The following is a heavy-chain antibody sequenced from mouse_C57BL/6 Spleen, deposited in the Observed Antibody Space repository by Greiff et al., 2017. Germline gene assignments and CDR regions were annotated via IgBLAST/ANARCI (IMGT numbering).Heavy chain of an antibody. D-gene: IGHD4-1*01. CDR2: INPSSGYT. CDR3: ARNWDGYFDV. J-gene: IGHJ1*03. Sequence: QVQLQQSGAELAKPGASVKLSCKASGYTFTSYWMHWVKQRPGQGLEWIGYINPSSGYTKYNQKFKDKATWTAYKSSSTAYMQLVSLTYEDSAVYYCARNWDGYFDVWGTGTTVTVSS. V-gene: IGHV1-7*01. CDR1: GYTFTSYW.